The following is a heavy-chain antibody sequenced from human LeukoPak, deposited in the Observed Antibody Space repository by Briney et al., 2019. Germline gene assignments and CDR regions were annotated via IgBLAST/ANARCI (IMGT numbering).Heavy chain of an antibody. V-gene: IGHV1-2*02. CDR1: GGTFSSYA. J-gene: IGHJ4*02. Sequence: ASVKVSCKASGGTFSSYAISWVRQAPGQGLEWMGWINPDNGGTNYAREFQGRVTMTRDTSISTAYMELSRLSSDDTAMYYCARAGFGYSTASYFDYWGQGTLVTVSS. CDR3: ARAGFGYSTASYFDY. D-gene: IGHD2-15*01. CDR2: INPDNGGT.